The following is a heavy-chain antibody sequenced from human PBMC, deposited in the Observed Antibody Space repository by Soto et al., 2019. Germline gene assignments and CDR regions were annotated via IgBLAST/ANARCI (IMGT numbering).Heavy chain of an antibody. V-gene: IGHV3-7*01. CDR3: VCGGNFFIY. CDR1: GFTFSTYW. J-gene: IGHJ4*02. D-gene: IGHD3-16*01. CDR2: MDQDGSET. Sequence: EVQLVESGGGLVQPGGSLRLSCAASGFTFSTYWMTWVRQPPGKGLEWVANMDQDGSETYYVDSVRGRFTVYRDNAKTSLYVQMNSLRVEDTAVYYCVCGGNFFIYWGQGTLVTVSP.